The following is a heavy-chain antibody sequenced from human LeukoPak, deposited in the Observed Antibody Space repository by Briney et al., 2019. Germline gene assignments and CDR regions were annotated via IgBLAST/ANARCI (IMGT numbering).Heavy chain of an antibody. Sequence: GRSLRLSCAASGFTFSSYAMHWVRQAPGKGLEWVAVISYDGSNKYYADSVKGRFTISRDNSKNTLYLQMNSLRAEDTAVYYCARGSYSSGWFHRMDVWGQGTTVTVSS. D-gene: IGHD6-19*01. J-gene: IGHJ6*02. V-gene: IGHV3-30-3*01. CDR1: GFTFSSYA. CDR2: ISYDGSNK. CDR3: ARGSYSSGWFHRMDV.